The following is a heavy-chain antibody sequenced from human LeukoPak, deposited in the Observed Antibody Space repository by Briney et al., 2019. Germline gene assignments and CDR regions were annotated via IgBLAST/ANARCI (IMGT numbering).Heavy chain of an antibody. Sequence: GGSLRLSCAASGFTFSSCSMNWVRQAPGKGLEWVSYISSSSSTIYYADSVEGRFTISRDNAKNSLYLQMNSLTDEDTAVYYCARTFYYDSSTYPNWFDPWGQGTLVTVSS. CDR2: ISSSSSTI. V-gene: IGHV3-48*02. D-gene: IGHD3-22*01. CDR3: ARTFYYDSSTYPNWFDP. CDR1: GFTFSSCS. J-gene: IGHJ5*02.